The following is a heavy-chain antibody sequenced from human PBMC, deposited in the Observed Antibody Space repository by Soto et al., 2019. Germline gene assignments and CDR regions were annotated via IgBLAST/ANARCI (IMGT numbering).Heavy chain of an antibody. CDR1: GYTFTGYY. D-gene: IGHD6-6*01. CDR2: INPNSGGT. CDR3: ARELRSIAARPFDY. Sequence: ASVKVSCKASGYTFTGYYMHCVRQAPGQGLEWMGWINPNSGGTNYAQKFQGRVTMTRDTSISTAYMELSRLRSDDTAVYYCARELRSIAARPFDYWGQGTLVTVSS. J-gene: IGHJ4*02. V-gene: IGHV1-2*02.